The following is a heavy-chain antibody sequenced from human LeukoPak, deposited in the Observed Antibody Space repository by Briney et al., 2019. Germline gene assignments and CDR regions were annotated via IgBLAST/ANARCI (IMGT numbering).Heavy chain of an antibody. V-gene: IGHV3-23*01. J-gene: IGHJ4*02. CDR2: ISGSGGST. CDR1: GFTFSSYA. Sequence: GGSLRLSCAASGFTFSSYAMSWVRQAPGKGLEWVSAISGSGGSTYYADSVKGRFTISRDNSKNTLYLQMNSLRAEDTAVYYCARDLYYGSGRAPDYWGQGTLVTVSS. D-gene: IGHD3-10*01. CDR3: ARDLYYGSGRAPDY.